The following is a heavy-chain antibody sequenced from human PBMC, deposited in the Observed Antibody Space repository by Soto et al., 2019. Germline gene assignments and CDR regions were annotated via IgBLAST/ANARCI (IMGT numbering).Heavy chain of an antibody. CDR2: ISSDGSVT. V-gene: IGHV3-74*01. Sequence: EVQLVESGGGLVQPGGSLRLSCAASGVTFSTYWMHWVRQAPGKGPVWVWGISSDGSVTDYAGSVKGRFTISRDNAKNALYLQMNSPRAENPPVYYCASAMTTVGPTTKGAYWGQGTLVTVSS. J-gene: IGHJ4*02. CDR3: ASAMTTVGPTTKGAY. CDR1: GVTFSTYW. D-gene: IGHD1-26*01.